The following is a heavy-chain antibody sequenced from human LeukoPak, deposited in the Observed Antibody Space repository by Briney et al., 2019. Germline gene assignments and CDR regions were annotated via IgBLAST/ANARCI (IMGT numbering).Heavy chain of an antibody. V-gene: IGHV4-34*01. CDR2: INHSGST. CDR1: GGSFSGYY. CDR3: ARGAGPVTGGFVVVNGMDV. J-gene: IGHJ6*02. D-gene: IGHD2-21*01. Sequence: SETLSLTCAVYGGSFSGYYWSWIRQPPGKGLEWIGEINHSGSTNYNPSLKSRVTISVDTSKNQFSLKLSSVTAADTAVYYCARGAGPVTGGFVVVNGMDVWGQGTTVTVSS.